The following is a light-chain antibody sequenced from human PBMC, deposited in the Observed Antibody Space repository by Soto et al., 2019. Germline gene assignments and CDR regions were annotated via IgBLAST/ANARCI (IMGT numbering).Light chain of an antibody. CDR1: SSDVGGYNY. CDR3: SSYTSSSTARYV. V-gene: IGLV2-14*01. J-gene: IGLJ1*01. CDR2: DAS. Sequence: QSVLTQPASVSGSPGQSITISCTGTSSDVGGYNYVSWYQQHPGKAPKLMIYDASNRPSGVSNRFSGSKSGNTASLTISGLQAEDEADYYCSSYTSSSTARYVFGTGTKVTVL.